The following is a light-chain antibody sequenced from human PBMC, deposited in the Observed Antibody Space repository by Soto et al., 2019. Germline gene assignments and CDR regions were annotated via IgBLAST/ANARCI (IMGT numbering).Light chain of an antibody. J-gene: IGKJ1*01. Sequence: EIVLTQSPGTLSLSPGERATLSCRASQSVSSSYLAWYQQKPGQAPRLLIYGASSRATGIPDRFSGSGSGTRFPLTISRLEPEDFAVYYCQQYGSWWTFGQGAKVEIK. CDR2: GAS. CDR3: QQYGSWWT. CDR1: QSVSSSY. V-gene: IGKV3-20*01.